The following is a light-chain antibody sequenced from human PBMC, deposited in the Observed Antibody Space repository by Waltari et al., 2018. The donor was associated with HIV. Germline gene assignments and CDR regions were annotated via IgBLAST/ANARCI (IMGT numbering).Light chain of an antibody. CDR1: TISVVNFSF. CDR3: CSYAGNSTWV. CDR2: EVN. Sequence: QSALTQPASVSGSPGQSITISCTRSTISVVNFSFVSWYQQHPGKAPTLVIYEVNKRPSGISARFSASWSGNTASLTISGLQAEDEADYYCCSYAGNSTWVFGGGTKLTVL. J-gene: IGLJ3*02. V-gene: IGLV2-23*02.